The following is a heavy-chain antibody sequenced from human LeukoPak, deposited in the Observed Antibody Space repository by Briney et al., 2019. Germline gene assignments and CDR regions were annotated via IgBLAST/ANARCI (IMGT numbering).Heavy chain of an antibody. D-gene: IGHD3-10*01. J-gene: IGHJ4*02. CDR2: ISSSSSTI. CDR1: GFTFSGYN. Sequence: QPGGSLRLSCVASGFTFSGYNMNWVRQAPGKGLEWISYISSSSSTIYYADSVKGRFTISRDNAKNSLYLQMNSLRAEDTAVYYCARDRKVWFLDYWGQGTLVTVSS. V-gene: IGHV3-48*01. CDR3: ARDRKVWFLDY.